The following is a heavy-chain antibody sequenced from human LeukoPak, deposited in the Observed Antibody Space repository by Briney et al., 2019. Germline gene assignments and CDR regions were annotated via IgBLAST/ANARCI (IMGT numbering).Heavy chain of an antibody. Sequence: GGSLRLSCAASGFTFSSYAMHWVRQAPGKGLEWVAVISYDGSNKYYADSVKGRFTISRDNSKNTLYLQMNSLRAEDTAVYYCARDSQWFGESPDPRMDVWGQGTTVTASS. CDR3: ARDSQWFGESPDPRMDV. CDR2: ISYDGSNK. J-gene: IGHJ6*02. V-gene: IGHV3-30-3*01. CDR1: GFTFSSYA. D-gene: IGHD3-10*01.